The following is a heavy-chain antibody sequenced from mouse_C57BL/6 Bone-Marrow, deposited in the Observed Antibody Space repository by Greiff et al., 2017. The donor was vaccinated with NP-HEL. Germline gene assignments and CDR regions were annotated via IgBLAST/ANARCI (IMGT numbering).Heavy chain of an antibody. V-gene: IGHV1-53*01. D-gene: IGHD2-4*01. CDR1: GYTFTSYW. Sequence: LQESGTELVKPGASVKLSCKASGYTFTSYWMHWVKQRPGQGLEWIGNINPSNGGTNYNEKFKSKATLTVDKSSSTAYMQLSSLTSEDSAVYYCAREGWYYDPFDYWGQGTTLTVSS. J-gene: IGHJ2*01. CDR2: INPSNGGT. CDR3: AREGWYYDPFDY.